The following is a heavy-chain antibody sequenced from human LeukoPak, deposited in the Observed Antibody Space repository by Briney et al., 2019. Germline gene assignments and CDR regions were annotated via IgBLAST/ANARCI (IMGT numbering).Heavy chain of an antibody. CDR2: IYYSGST. D-gene: IGHD7-27*01. V-gene: IGHV4-59*08. CDR3: ARHSELGILGYYYYGMDV. J-gene: IGHJ6*02. Sequence: SETLSLTCAVYGGSFSSYYWSWIRQPPGKGLEWIGYIYYSGSTNYNPSLKSRVTISVDTSKNQFSLKLSSVTAADTAVYYCARHSELGILGYYYYGMDVWGQGTTVTVSS. CDR1: GGSFSSYY.